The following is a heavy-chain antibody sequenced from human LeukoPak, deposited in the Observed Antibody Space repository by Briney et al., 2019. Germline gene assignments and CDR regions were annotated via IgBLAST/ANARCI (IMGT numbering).Heavy chain of an antibody. V-gene: IGHV3-23*01. CDR2: ISGSGGST. D-gene: IGHD2-2*02. Sequence: GGSLRLSCAASGFTFSSYAMSWVRQAPGKGLEWVSAISGSGGSTYYADSVKGRFTISRDNSKNTLYLQMNSLRAEDTAVYYCAKDRAAIWSSYYMDVWGKGTTVTVSS. CDR3: AKDRAAIWSSYYMDV. J-gene: IGHJ6*03. CDR1: GFTFSSYA.